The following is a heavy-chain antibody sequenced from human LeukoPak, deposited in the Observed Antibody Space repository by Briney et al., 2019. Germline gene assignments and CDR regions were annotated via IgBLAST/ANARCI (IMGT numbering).Heavy chain of an antibody. Sequence: ASVKVSCKASGYTFTTYGISWMRQAPGQGLEWVGWVSGHNGNRNYAQKVQGRVTMTTYTSTRTAYMELRSLRSDDTAVYYCARDTSYDFWSDPTELFDMWGQGTMVTVSS. D-gene: IGHD3-3*01. CDR1: GYTFTTYG. J-gene: IGHJ3*02. CDR2: VSGHNGNR. V-gene: IGHV1-18*01. CDR3: ARDTSYDFWSDPTELFDM.